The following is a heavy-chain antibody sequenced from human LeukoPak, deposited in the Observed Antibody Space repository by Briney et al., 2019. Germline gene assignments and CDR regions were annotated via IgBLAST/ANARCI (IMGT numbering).Heavy chain of an antibody. Sequence: GGSLRLSCAASGFTFSNYAMSWVRQAPGKGLEWVSAINASGAGTYYADSVKGRFTISRDNSKNTLYLQVNSLRAEDTAVYFCAKSPGRDFWSGYHSPFDPWGQGTLVTVSS. CDR2: INASGAGT. D-gene: IGHD3-3*01. CDR3: AKSPGRDFWSGYHSPFDP. V-gene: IGHV3-23*01. CDR1: GFTFSNYA. J-gene: IGHJ5*02.